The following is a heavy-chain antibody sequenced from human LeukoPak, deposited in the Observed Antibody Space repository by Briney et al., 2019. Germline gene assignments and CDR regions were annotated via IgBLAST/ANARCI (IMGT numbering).Heavy chain of an antibody. CDR1: GFTLSDYY. CDR3: ARGGTTFDY. J-gene: IGHJ4*02. Sequence: GGSLRLSCAASGFTLSDYYMTWIRQAPGKGLEWVSYITSAGTTYYADSVKGRFTISRDNAKTSLYLQMNSLRAEDTAVYYCARGGTTFDYWGQGTLVTVSS. D-gene: IGHD2/OR15-2a*01. CDR2: ITSAGTT. V-gene: IGHV3-11*04.